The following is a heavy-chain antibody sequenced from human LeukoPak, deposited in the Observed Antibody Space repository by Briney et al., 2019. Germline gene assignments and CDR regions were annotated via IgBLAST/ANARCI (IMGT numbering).Heavy chain of an antibody. V-gene: IGHV3-23*01. CDR1: GFTFSSYA. J-gene: IGHJ3*02. CDR3: AKCSATCYANAFDI. Sequence: GGSLRLSCAASGFTFSSYAMSWVRQAPGKGLECVSAISGSGSDTEYADSVKGRFTISRDNSKNTLYLQMSSLRVEDTAVYYCAKCSATCYANAFDIWGQGTMVTVSS. CDR2: ISGSGSDT. D-gene: IGHD2-2*01.